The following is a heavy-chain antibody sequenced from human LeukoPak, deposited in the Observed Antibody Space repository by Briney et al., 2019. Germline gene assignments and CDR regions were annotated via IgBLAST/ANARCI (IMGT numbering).Heavy chain of an antibody. Sequence: GGSLRLSCAASGFTFSSYSMNWVRQAPGKGLEWVSYISSSSSTIYYADSVNGRFTISRDNAKNSLYLQMNSLRAEDTAVYYCARDSSPYYYDSSGYTGYWGQGTLVTISS. D-gene: IGHD3-22*01. CDR2: ISSSSSTI. CDR1: GFTFSSYS. J-gene: IGHJ4*02. V-gene: IGHV3-48*01. CDR3: ARDSSPYYYDSSGYTGY.